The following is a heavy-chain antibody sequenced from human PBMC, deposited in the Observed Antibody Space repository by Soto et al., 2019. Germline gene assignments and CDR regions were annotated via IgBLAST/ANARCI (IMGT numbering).Heavy chain of an antibody. CDR2: ISGSGGST. D-gene: IGHD6-19*01. CDR3: AKDRKSGSGWYWDY. Sequence: GGSLRLSCAASGFTFSSFAMSWVRQAPGKGLEWVSGISGSGGSTYYADSVEGRFTISRDNSKNTLYLQMNSLRGEDTAVYYCAKDRKSGSGWYWDYWGQGTLGTVSS. V-gene: IGHV3-23*01. CDR1: GFTFSSFA. J-gene: IGHJ4*02.